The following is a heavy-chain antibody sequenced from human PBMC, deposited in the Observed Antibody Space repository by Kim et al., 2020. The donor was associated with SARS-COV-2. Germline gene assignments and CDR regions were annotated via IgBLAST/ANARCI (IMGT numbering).Heavy chain of an antibody. V-gene: IGHV3-30-3*01. CDR2: ISYDGTNK. J-gene: IGHJ4*03. Sequence: GGSLRLSCAASGFTFRNYALHWFRQAPGKGPEWVSVISYDGTNKYYADSLRGRFTISRDNSKDPLYLHMNSLRIDDTGLYYFATYLAHLLASRY. D-gene: IGHD3-3*02. CDR3: ATYLAHLLASRY. CDR1: GFTFRNYA.